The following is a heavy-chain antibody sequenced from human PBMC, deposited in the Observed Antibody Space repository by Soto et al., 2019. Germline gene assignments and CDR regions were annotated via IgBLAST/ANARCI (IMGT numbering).Heavy chain of an antibody. CDR1: GGSISSYY. CDR3: ARGGGIVVVPAAINYYYYGMDV. V-gene: IGHV4-59*01. D-gene: IGHD2-2*01. CDR2: IYYSGST. Sequence: SETLSLTCTVSGGSISSYYWSWIRQPPGKGLEWIGYIYYSGSTNYNPSLKSRVTISVDTSKNQFSLKLSSVTAADTAVYYCARGGGIVVVPAAINYYYYGMDVWGHGTTVTVSS. J-gene: IGHJ6*02.